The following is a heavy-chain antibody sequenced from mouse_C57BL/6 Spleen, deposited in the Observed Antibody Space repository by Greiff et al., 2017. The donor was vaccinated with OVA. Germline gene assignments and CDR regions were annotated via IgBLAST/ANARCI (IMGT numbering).Heavy chain of an antibody. Sequence: VKLQESGPGLVAPSQSLSITCTVSGFSLTSYAISWVRQPPGKGLEWLGVIWTGGGTHYNSALKSRLSISKDNSKSQVFLKMNSLQTDDTARYYCARRGIVHWYFDVWGTGTTVTVSS. CDR1: GFSLTSYA. J-gene: IGHJ1*03. V-gene: IGHV2-9-1*01. CDR2: IWTGGGT. CDR3: ARRGIVHWYFDV.